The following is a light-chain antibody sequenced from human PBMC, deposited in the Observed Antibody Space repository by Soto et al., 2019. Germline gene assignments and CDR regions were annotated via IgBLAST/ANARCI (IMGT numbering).Light chain of an antibody. Sequence: ENVLTQSPGTLSLFPGERATLSCRASRRVDRSYLAWYQQKPGQAPRLLIYAASSRATGIPDRFSGSASGTDFTLTISRLEPEDFAVYYCQQYGSSRTFGQGTRVEIK. V-gene: IGKV3-20*01. J-gene: IGKJ1*01. CDR3: QQYGSSRT. CDR1: RRVDRSY. CDR2: AAS.